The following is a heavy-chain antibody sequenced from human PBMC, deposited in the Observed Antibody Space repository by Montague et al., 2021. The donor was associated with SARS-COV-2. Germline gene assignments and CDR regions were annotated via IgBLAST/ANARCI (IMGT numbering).Heavy chain of an antibody. Sequence: SETLSLTCTVSGDSISNSNWWTWVRQSPGRGLEWIGEIFRSGDSNYNPSLKSRVTMSVDMSWNQFSLSLSNVTAADTAIYYCVRGGTMTVVVFDYWGQGTLVTVSS. CDR1: GDSISNSNW. J-gene: IGHJ4*02. CDR2: IFRSGDS. D-gene: IGHD3-22*01. CDR3: VRGGTMTVVVFDY. V-gene: IGHV4-4*02.